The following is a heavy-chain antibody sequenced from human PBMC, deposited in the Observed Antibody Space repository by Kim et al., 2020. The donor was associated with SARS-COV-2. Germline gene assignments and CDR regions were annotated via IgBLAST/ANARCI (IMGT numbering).Heavy chain of an antibody. Sequence: GGSLRLSCAASGFTFSSYGMHWVRQAPGKGLEWVAIISNDGSNKYYVGSVKGRFSISRDNSKNTLYLQMNSLSAEDTALYYCGKDKAVTSGRTSLWKTPDYYYYGLDVWGQGTTVTVSS. CDR2: ISNDGSNK. CDR1: GFTFSSYG. J-gene: IGHJ6*02. D-gene: IGHD4-17*01. CDR3: GKDKAVTSGRTSLWKTPDYYYYGLDV. V-gene: IGHV3-30*18.